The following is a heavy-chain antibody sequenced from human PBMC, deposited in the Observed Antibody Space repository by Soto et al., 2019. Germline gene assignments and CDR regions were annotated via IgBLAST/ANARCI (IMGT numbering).Heavy chain of an antibody. V-gene: IGHV4-61*01. D-gene: IGHD1-26*01. J-gene: IGHJ4*02. CDR3: ARAWEHLYFDY. CDR1: GGSVSSASYY. CDR2: VYYTGSS. Sequence: PSETLSLTCTVSGGSVSSASYYWSWIRQPPGKGLEWIGYVYYTGSSNYNPPLKSRVTISVDTSKNQFSLKLTSVTAADTAMYEGARAWEHLYFDYLDQGTLVDVSS.